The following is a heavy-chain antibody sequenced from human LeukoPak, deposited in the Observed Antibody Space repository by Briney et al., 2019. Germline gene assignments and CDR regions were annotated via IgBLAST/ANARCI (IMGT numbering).Heavy chain of an antibody. J-gene: IGHJ5*02. CDR3: AKDRRTFDWVLTS. V-gene: IGHV3-30*02. Sequence: GGSLRLSCAASGFTFRSYGMHWVRQAPGQGLEWVAFIKDDGNNQFYADSLKGRFTVSRDNSKNTLFLQMSSLRPADTAVYYCAKDRRTFDWVLTSWGQGTLVTVSS. CDR1: GFTFRSYG. CDR2: IKDDGNNQ. D-gene: IGHD3-9*01.